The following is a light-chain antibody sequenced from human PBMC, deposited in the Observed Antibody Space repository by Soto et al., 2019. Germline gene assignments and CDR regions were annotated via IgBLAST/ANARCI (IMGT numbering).Light chain of an antibody. CDR1: NGDVGSYDL. V-gene: IGLV2-23*02. CDR2: EVN. Sequence: QSALTQPASVSGSPGQSITISCTGTNGDVGSYDLVSWYQRYPGEAPKLIIYEVNKRPSGISNRSSGSKSVNTASLTISGLQAEDEAEYDCCSYAGSNSLIFGGGTQLTVL. J-gene: IGLJ2*01. CDR3: CSYAGSNSLI.